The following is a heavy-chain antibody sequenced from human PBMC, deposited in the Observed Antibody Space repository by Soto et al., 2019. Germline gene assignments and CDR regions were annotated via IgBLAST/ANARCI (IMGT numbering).Heavy chain of an antibody. CDR3: ARDPYCTSRVWPKHDY. CDR1: GYTFTSYG. V-gene: IGHV1-18*01. Sequence: ASVKVSCKASGYTFTSYGISWVRQAPGQGLEWMGWISAYNGNTNYAQKLQGRVTMTTDTSTSTAYMELRSLRSDDTAVYYCARDPYCTSRVWPKHDYWGQGLLGTGSS. CDR2: ISAYNGNT. D-gene: IGHD2-8*01. J-gene: IGHJ4*02.